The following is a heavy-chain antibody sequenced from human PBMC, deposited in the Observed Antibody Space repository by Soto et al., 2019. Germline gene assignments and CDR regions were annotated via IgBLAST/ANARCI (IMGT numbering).Heavy chain of an antibody. CDR1: GYTFTAYG. V-gene: IGHV1-18*01. CDR3: GRRNPTFAGYFDY. Sequence: QVQLVQSGAEVKKPGASVKVSCKASGYTFTAYGISWVRQAPGQGLEWMGWISAYNGNTNYAQKLQGRVTMTTDTSKITAYMGLRTLRSVDTAIYCWGRRNPTFAGYFDYGDKGTLGTIS. J-gene: IGHJ4*02. D-gene: IGHD1-1*01. CDR2: ISAYNGNT.